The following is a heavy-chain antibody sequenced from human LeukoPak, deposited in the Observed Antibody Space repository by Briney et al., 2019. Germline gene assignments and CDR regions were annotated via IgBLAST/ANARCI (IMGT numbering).Heavy chain of an antibody. D-gene: IGHD5-18*01. J-gene: IGHJ4*02. CDR3: ARPGRGYSYGYHYFDY. CDR2: INHSGST. V-gene: IGHV4-34*01. CDR1: GFTFSSYN. Sequence: GSLRLSCAASGFTFSSYNMNWVRQPPGKGLEWIGEINHSGSTNYNPSLKSRVTISVDTSKNQFSLKLSSVTAADTAVYYCARPGRGYSYGYHYFDYWGQGTLVTVSS.